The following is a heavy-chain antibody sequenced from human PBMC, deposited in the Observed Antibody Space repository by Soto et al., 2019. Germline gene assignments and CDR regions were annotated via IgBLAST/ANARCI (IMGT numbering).Heavy chain of an antibody. CDR2: IWYDGSNK. CDR3: VRWGEDKRMDV. Sequence: QVQLVESGGGVVQPGRSLRLSCAASGFTFSSHGMNWVRQAPGKGLEWVAVIWYDGSNKYYADSVTGRFTISRDNSKNTLYRQMNSLRADDTAIYYCVRWGEDKRMDVCGQGTTVTVSS. CDR1: GFTFSSHG. J-gene: IGHJ6*02. D-gene: IGHD3-16*01. V-gene: IGHV3-33*01.